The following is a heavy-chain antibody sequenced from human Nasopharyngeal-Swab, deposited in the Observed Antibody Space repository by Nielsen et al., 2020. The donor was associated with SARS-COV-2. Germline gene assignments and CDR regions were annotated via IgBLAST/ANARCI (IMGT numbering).Heavy chain of an antibody. Sequence: WVRQAPGQGLEWMGWMNPNSGNTGYAQKFQGRVTMTRNTSISTAYMELSSLRSEDTAVYYCARTYSSSSPYYYYGMAVWGQVTTVTVSS. J-gene: IGHJ6*02. V-gene: IGHV1-8*01. D-gene: IGHD6-6*01. CDR3: ARTYSSSSPYYYYGMAV. CDR2: MNPNSGNT.